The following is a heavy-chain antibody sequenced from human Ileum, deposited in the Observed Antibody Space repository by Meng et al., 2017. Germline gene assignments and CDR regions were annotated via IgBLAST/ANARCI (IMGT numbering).Heavy chain of an antibody. D-gene: IGHD4-23*01. Sequence: VPVQESGPGLVEASEPLSLRCSVPGGGMRVVSYWSWVRPSPGKGLEWIGQIDHLGIAYYKPSLKSRVTMSIDQSKCQFSLRLTSVSAADTAVYYCARHGGYYQDFWGQGTLVTVSS. CDR3: ARHGGYYQDF. CDR1: GGGMRVVSY. V-gene: IGHV4-4*02. CDR2: IDHLGIA. J-gene: IGHJ4*02.